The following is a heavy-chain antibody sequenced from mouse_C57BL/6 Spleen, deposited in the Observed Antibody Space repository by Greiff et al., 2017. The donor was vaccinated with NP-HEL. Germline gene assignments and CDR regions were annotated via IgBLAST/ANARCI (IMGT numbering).Heavy chain of an antibody. Sequence: EVQLVESGGGLVQPGGSLKLSCAASGFTFSDYGMAWVRQAPRKGPEWVAFISNLAYSIYYADTVTGRFTISRENAKNTLYLEMSSLRSEDTAMYYCARGGYGSSYGGAMDDWGQGTSVTVSS. CDR1: GFTFSDYG. CDR3: ARGGYGSSYGGAMDD. V-gene: IGHV5-15*04. D-gene: IGHD1-1*01. J-gene: IGHJ4*01. CDR2: ISNLAYSI.